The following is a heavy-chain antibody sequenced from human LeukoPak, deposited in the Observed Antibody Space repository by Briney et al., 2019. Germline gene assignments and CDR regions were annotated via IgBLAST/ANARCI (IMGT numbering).Heavy chain of an antibody. CDR3: ATVVGSYGFN. V-gene: IGHV1-24*01. D-gene: IGHD5-18*01. CDR2: FDPEDGET. Sequence: GSVKVSCKVSGYTRTELSMHWVRQAPGKGLEWMGGFDPEDGETIYAQKFQGRVTMTEDTSTDTAYMELSSLRSEDTAVYYCATVVGSYGFNWGQGTLVTVSS. J-gene: IGHJ4*02. CDR1: GYTRTELS.